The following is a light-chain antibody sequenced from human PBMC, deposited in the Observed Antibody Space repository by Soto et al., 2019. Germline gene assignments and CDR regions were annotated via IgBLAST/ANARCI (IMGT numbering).Light chain of an antibody. CDR2: DVS. Sequence: QSALTQPRSVSGSPGQSVTIPCTGTSSDIGGYDYVSWYQQHPGKAPKLMIYDVSNRPSGVSNRFSGSKSGNTASLTISGLQAEDEADYYCSSYTSSSTGVFGGGTKLTVL. CDR3: SSYTSSSTGV. CDR1: SSDIGGYDY. J-gene: IGLJ3*02. V-gene: IGLV2-14*01.